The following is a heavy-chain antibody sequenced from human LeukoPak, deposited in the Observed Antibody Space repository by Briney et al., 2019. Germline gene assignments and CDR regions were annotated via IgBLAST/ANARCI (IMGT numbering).Heavy chain of an antibody. V-gene: IGHV4-30-2*01. CDR1: GGSIRSGSYY. D-gene: IGHD6-19*01. J-gene: IGHJ4*02. CDR3: ARFEWLRVLDY. Sequence: PSQTLSLTCTVSGGSIRSGSYYWSRIRQPPGKGPEWIGYIYHSGSTYYNPSLKSRVTISVDRSKNQFSPKLSSVTAADTAVYYCARFEWLRVLDYWGQGTLVTVSS. CDR2: IYHSGST.